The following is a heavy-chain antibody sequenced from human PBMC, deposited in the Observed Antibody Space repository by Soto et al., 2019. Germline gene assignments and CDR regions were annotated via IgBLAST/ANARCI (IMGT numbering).Heavy chain of an antibody. J-gene: IGHJ4*02. CDR3: ARARQRTVTPHHFDY. CDR1: GFTFSSYA. V-gene: IGHV3-23*01. Sequence: PWGSLRLSCEASGFTFSSYAMKWVRQAPGKGLEWVSSINEAGDDTYYANSVRGRFTISRDNSKDTLNLQMNSLRAEDTAVYYCARARQRTVTPHHFDYWGQGTLVTVSS. CDR2: INEAGDDT. D-gene: IGHD4-4*01.